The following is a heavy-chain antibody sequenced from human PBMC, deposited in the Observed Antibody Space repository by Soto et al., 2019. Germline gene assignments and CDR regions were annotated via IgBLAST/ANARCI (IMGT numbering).Heavy chain of an antibody. CDR2: IREDGGER. CDR3: ARGGHWWFEF. V-gene: IGHV3-7*05. CDR1: GFTFSNAW. J-gene: IGHJ2*01. D-gene: IGHD1-26*01. Sequence: GGSLRLSCAASGFTFSNAWMSWVRQAPGKGLEWVANIREDGGERYYVDSVEGRFTISRDNTKNSLYLQTSSLRVEDTAVYYCARGGHWWFEFWGRGTLVTVSS.